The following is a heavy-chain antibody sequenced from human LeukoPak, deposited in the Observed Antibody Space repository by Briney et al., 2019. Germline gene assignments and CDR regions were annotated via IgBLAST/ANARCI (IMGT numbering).Heavy chain of an antibody. Sequence: GGSLRLSCAASGFTFSNYAMNWVRQAPGKGLEWVSGLSDSGGAIYYADSVKGRFTISRDNSKNTLYLQMNSLRVEDTAVYYCAKDRAYTATSGQDFWGQGSLVTVSS. J-gene: IGHJ1*01. CDR3: AKDRAYTATSGQDF. CDR1: GFTFSNYA. V-gene: IGHV3-23*01. CDR2: LSDSGGAI. D-gene: IGHD4-17*01.